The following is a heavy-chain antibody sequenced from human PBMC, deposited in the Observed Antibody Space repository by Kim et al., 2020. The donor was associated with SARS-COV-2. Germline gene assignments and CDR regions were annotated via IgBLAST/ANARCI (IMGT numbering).Heavy chain of an antibody. J-gene: IGHJ5*02. V-gene: IGHV3-15*01. D-gene: IGHD2-15*01. CDR1: GFTFSNAW. CDR2: IKSKTDGGTT. CDR3: TTDLGYCSGGSCYES. Sequence: GGSLRLSCAASGFTFSNAWMSWVRQAPGKGLEWVGRIKSKTDGGTTDYAAPVKGRFTISRDDSKNTLYLQMNSLKTEDTAVYYCTTDLGYCSGGSCYESWGQGTLVTVSS.